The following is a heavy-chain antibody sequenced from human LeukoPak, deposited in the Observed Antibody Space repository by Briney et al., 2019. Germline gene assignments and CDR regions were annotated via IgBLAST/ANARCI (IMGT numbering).Heavy chain of an antibody. CDR1: GGTFSSYA. CDR2: IIPIFGTA. V-gene: IGHV1-69*05. CDR3: ARVPQTSIAARRAFDI. J-gene: IGHJ3*02. D-gene: IGHD6-6*01. Sequence: SVKVSCKASGGTFSSYAISWVRQAPGQGLEWMGGIIPIFGTANYARKFQGRVTITTDESTSTAYMELSSLRSEDTAVYYCARVPQTSIAARRAFDIWGQGTMVTVSS.